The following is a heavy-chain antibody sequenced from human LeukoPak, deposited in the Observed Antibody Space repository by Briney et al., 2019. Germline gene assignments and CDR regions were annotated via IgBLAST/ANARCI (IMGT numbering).Heavy chain of an antibody. CDR3: ARGYSSSSGYYYYYMDV. CDR2: IIPIFGTA. J-gene: IGHJ6*03. CDR1: GGTFSSYA. D-gene: IGHD6-6*01. Sequence: SVKVSCKASGGTFSSYAISWVRQAPGQGLEWMGGIIPIFGTANYAQKFQGRVTITADESTSTAYMELSSLRSEDTAVYYCARGYSSSSGYYYYYMDVWGKGTTVTVSS. V-gene: IGHV1-69*01.